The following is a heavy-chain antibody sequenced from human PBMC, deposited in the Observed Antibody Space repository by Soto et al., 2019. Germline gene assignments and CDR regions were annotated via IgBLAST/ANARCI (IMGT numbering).Heavy chain of an antibody. J-gene: IGHJ4*02. CDR3: ARDRAKGGGSSGFDY. CDR1: GDTFTAYY. CDR2: INPKSGGT. D-gene: IGHD1-26*01. V-gene: IGHV1-2*02. Sequence: ASVKVSCKASGDTFTAYYIHWVRQAPGQGFEWMGWINPKSGGTKYPQKFQGRVTMTRDTSLSTVYMTLTRLTSDDTAVYYCARDRAKGGGSSGFDYWGQGTLVTVSS.